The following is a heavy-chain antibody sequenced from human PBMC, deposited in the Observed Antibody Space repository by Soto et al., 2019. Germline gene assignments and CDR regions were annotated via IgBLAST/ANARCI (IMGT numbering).Heavy chain of an antibody. CDR3: GRVWGEVTVPSHRPLDY. J-gene: IGHJ4*02. CDR2: IDVFDGKT. CDR1: GYTFTSYG. V-gene: IGHV1-18*04. D-gene: IGHD3-16*01. Sequence: QVQLLQPGREVKKPGASVKVSCKASGYTFTSYGISWVRQAPGQGLEWMGWIDVFDGKTNYAQNFQGRVTLTADTSTSTAFMELRRLRFDDRAVYYCGRVWGEVTVPSHRPLDYWGQGTLVTVSS.